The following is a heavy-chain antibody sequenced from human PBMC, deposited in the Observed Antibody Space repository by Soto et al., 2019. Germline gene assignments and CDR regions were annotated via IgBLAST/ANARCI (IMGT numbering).Heavy chain of an antibody. CDR2: ISAYNGNT. CDR3: ARTRQVAARQEGGWFDP. V-gene: IGHV1-18*01. CDR1: GYTFTSYG. J-gene: IGHJ5*02. D-gene: IGHD6-6*01. Sequence: ASVKVSCKASGYTFTSYGISWVRQAPGQGLEWMGWISAYNGNTNYAQKLQGRVTMTTDTSTSTAYMELRSLRSDDTAVYYCARTRQVAARQEGGWFDPWGQGTLVTVSS.